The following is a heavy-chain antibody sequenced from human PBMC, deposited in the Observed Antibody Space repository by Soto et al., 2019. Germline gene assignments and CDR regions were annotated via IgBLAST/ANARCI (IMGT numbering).Heavy chain of an antibody. J-gene: IGHJ6*03. CDR3: SRATFGYFYYYYLGV. D-gene: IGHD3-10*01. CDR2: ISYDGSDE. V-gene: IGHV3-33*01. Sequence: QEQMVETGGGVVQPGRSLRLSCAASGFTFGDYAVHWVRQAPGKGLEWVAIISYDGSDESYADSVQGRFTIFRDNSKSALYIHMNSLRAEDTAVYSSSRATFGYFYYYYLGVWGKGTTVTVSS. CDR1: GFTFGDYA.